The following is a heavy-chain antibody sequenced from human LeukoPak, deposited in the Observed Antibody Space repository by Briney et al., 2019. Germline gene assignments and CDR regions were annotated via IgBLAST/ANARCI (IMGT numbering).Heavy chain of an antibody. V-gene: IGHV1-2*02. D-gene: IGHD3-10*01. J-gene: IGHJ5*02. CDR1: GYTFTGYY. Sequence: ASVKVSCKASGYTFTGYYMHWVRQAPGQGLEWMGWVNPNSGGTNYAQKFQGRVAMTRDTSISTAYMELSRLRSDDTAVYYCARRRRNMVRGVERDNWFDPWGQGTLVTVSS. CDR3: ARRRRNMVRGVERDNWFDP. CDR2: VNPNSGGT.